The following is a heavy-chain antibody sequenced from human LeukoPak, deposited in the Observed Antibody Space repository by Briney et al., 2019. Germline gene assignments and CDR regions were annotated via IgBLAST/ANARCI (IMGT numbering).Heavy chain of an antibody. Sequence: GGSLRLSCAAYGFTFSNSCMTWVRQAPGKDLEWVATINPDGSKVAYVGSVKGRFTISRDNAKNSVYLQMSSLRVEETGVFYCARDRGYSSFDYWGQGALVAVSS. CDR3: ARDRGYSSFDY. J-gene: IGHJ4*02. V-gene: IGHV3-7*01. CDR2: INPDGSKV. D-gene: IGHD2-15*01. CDR1: GFTFSNSC.